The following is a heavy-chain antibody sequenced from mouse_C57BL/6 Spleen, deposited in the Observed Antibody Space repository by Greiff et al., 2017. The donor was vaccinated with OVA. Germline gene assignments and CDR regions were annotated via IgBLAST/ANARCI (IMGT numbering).Heavy chain of an antibody. CDR1: GFTFNTYA. Sequence: EVKLVESGGGLVQPKGSLKLSCAASGFTFNTYAMHWVRQAPGKGLEWVARIRSKSSNYATYYADSVKDRFTISRDDSQSMLYLQMNNLKTEDTAMYYCVRDPGQLRLQDYYAMDYWGQGTSVTVSS. J-gene: IGHJ4*01. V-gene: IGHV10-3*01. CDR3: VRDPGQLRLQDYYAMDY. D-gene: IGHD3-2*02. CDR2: IRSKSSNYAT.